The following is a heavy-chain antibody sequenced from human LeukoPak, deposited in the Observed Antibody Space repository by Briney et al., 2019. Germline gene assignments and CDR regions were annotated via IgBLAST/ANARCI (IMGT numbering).Heavy chain of an antibody. CDR1: GYSFTSYW. V-gene: IGHV5-51*01. CDR2: LYPGDSDT. CDR3: ARRVAAAGTEWFDP. J-gene: IGHJ5*02. D-gene: IGHD6-13*01. Sequence: GESLKISCKGSGYSFTSYWIVWVRQMPGKGLEWMGILYPGDSDTRYSPSFQGQVTISADKSISTAYLQWSSLKASDTAMYYCARRVAAAGTEWFDPWGQGTLVTVSS.